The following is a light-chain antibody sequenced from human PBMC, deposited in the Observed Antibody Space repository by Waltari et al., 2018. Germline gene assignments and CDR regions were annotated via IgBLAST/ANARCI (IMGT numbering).Light chain of an antibody. CDR2: EVH. V-gene: IGLV2-23*02. CDR1: SDDVGGYNL. CDR3: CSYAGTTSWV. J-gene: IGLJ3*02. Sequence: QSALTQPASVSGSPGQSITISCTGTSDDVGGYNLVSWYQQSSGKAPKLIIHEVHKLPSGVSSRFSASRSGNTASLTISGLQSEDEANYYCCSYAGTTSWVFGGGTKVTVL.